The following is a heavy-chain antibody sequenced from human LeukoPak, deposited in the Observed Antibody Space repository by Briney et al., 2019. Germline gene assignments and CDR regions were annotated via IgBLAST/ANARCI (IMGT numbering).Heavy chain of an antibody. V-gene: IGHV1-69*04. D-gene: IGHD6-13*01. Sequence: EASVKVSCKASGGTFSSYAISWVRQAPGQGLEWMGRIIPILGIANYAQKFQGRVTITADKSTSTAYMELSSLRSEDTAVYYCARRGFSIAAAIDYWGQGTLVTVSS. CDR1: GGTFSSYA. CDR2: IIPILGIA. J-gene: IGHJ4*02. CDR3: ARRGFSIAAAIDY.